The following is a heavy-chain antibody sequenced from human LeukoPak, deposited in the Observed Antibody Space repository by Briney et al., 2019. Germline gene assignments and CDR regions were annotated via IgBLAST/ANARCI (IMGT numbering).Heavy chain of an antibody. V-gene: IGHV1-2*02. D-gene: IGHD3-10*01. Sequence: ASVKVSCKASGYTFTDYYNWVRQAPGQGLEWMGWINPNSGGTNYAQKFQGRVTMTRDTSISTAYMELSSLRSDDTAVYYCARDGSLALTDPITGDDGAFDIWGQGTMVTVSS. CDR3: ARDGSLALTDPITGDDGAFDI. J-gene: IGHJ3*02. CDR1: GYTFTDYY. CDR2: INPNSGGT.